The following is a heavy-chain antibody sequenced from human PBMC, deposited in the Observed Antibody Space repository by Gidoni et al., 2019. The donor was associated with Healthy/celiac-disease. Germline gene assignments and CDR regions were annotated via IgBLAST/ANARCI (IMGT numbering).Heavy chain of an antibody. CDR1: GYPFTGYY. CDR3: ARVDRGGSPASTDAFDI. J-gene: IGHJ3*02. Sequence: QVQLVQSGAEVKKPGASVKVSCTASGYPFTGYYMHWVRQAPGQGLEWMGWINPNSGGTNYAHKFQGRGTMTRDTSISTAYMELSRLRSDDTAVYYCARVDRGGSPASTDAFDIWGQGTMVTVSS. V-gene: IGHV1-2*07. CDR2: INPNSGGT. D-gene: IGHD3-10*01.